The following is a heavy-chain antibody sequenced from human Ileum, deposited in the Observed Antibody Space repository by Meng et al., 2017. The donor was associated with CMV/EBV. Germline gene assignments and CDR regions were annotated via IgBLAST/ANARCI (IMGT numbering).Heavy chain of an antibody. Sequence: QVERQESGPGLVRPFQTLSLACTVSGGSLNSDKHYWTWIRQPPGGGLEWLGYISRSGTTYYNLSLKSRLTISLFTPNNQFLLNLKYVTAADTALYYCVRDSSNGYGGIDSWGQGTLVTASS. J-gene: IGHJ5*01. D-gene: IGHD5-12*01. CDR3: VRDSSNGYGGIDS. CDR2: ISRSGTT. CDR1: GGSLNSDKHY. V-gene: IGHV4-30-4*01.